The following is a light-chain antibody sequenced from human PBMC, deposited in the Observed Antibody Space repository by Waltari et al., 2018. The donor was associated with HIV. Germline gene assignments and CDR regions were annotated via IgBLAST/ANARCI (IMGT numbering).Light chain of an antibody. CDR2: DVS. CDR3: SSYTSSSTWV. CDR1: SSDVGDYNY. Sequence: QSALTQPASVSGSPAQSIPISCPGTSSDVGDYNYVSCYQQHPGKAPKLMIYDVSNRPSGVSNRFSGSKSGNTASLTISGLQAEDEADYYCSSYTSSSTWVFGGGTKLTVL. J-gene: IGLJ3*02. V-gene: IGLV2-14*03.